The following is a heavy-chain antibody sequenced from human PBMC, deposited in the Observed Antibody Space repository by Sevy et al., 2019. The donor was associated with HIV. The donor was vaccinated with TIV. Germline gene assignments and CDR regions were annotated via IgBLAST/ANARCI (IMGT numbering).Heavy chain of an antibody. CDR2: GYHGGST. CDR3: ARASGGDRLDYYGMDV. CDR1: IYSISSGYY. V-gene: IGHV4-38-2*01. J-gene: IGHJ6*02. Sequence: SETLSLTCAVSIYSISSGYYWGWIRQPPGKGLEWIGNGYHGGSTYYNPSLQSRVTISLDTSKNHFSLRLRSVTAADTAVYYCARASGGDRLDYYGMDVWGQGTTVTVSS. D-gene: IGHD2-21*02.